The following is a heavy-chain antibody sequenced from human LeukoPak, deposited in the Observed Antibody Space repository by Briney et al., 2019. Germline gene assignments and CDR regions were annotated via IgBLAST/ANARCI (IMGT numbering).Heavy chain of an antibody. V-gene: IGHV4-34*01. D-gene: IGHD6-19*01. CDR2: INHSGST. J-gene: IGHJ4*02. CDR1: GGSFSGYY. Sequence: SETLSLTCAVYGGSFSGYYWSWIRQPPGKGLEWIGEINHSGSTNYNPSLKSRITISVDTSKNQFSLKLSSVTAADTAVYYCARGRSGWSYWGQGTLVTVSS. CDR3: ARGRSGWSY.